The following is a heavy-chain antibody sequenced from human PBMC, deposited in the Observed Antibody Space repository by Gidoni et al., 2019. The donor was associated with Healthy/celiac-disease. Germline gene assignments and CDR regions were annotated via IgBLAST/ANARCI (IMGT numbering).Heavy chain of an antibody. CDR1: GFTFSSYS. D-gene: IGHD4-17*01. Sequence: EVQLVESGGGLVQPGGSLRLSCAASGFTFSSYSMNWVRQAPGKGLEWVSYVSSSSSTIYYADSVKGRFTISRDNAKNSLFLQMNSLRAEDTAVYYCARGLGPVTTYYGMDVWGQGTTVTVSS. CDR3: ARGLGPVTTYYGMDV. V-gene: IGHV3-48*01. CDR2: VSSSSSTI. J-gene: IGHJ6*02.